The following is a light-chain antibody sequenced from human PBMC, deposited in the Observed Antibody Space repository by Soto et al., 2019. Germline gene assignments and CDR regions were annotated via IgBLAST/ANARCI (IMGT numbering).Light chain of an antibody. CDR2: AAS. CDR1: QSITNS. Sequence: DIQMTQSPSSLSASVGDRVTITCRASQSITNSLNWYQHKPGKATTLLDYAASSLQSGVPSRFSGSGSGTDFTLTISSLQPEDFATYFCQQGHSMPFTFGPGTKVDIK. CDR3: QQGHSMPFT. V-gene: IGKV1-39*01. J-gene: IGKJ3*01.